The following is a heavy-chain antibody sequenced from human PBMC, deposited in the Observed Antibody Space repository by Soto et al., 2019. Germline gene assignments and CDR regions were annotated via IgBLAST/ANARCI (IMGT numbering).Heavy chain of an antibody. CDR1: GYTFTSYY. Sequence: EASVKVSCKASGYTFTSYYMHWVRQAPGQGLEWMGIINPSGGSTSYAQKFQGRVTMTRDTSTSTVYMELSSLRSEDTAVYYCARDRSYYDFWSGYLAADAFDIWGQGTMVTVSS. V-gene: IGHV1-46*01. D-gene: IGHD3-3*01. CDR3: ARDRSYYDFWSGYLAADAFDI. J-gene: IGHJ3*02. CDR2: INPSGGST.